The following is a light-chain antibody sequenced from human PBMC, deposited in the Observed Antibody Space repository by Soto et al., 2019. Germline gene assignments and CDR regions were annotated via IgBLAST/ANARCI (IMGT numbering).Light chain of an antibody. CDR2: DVS. CDR3: TSYTSSSPLYF. J-gene: IGLJ1*01. CDR1: SSDVGAYNY. V-gene: IGLV2-14*03. Sequence: QSALSQPASVSGSPGQSITVSCTGTSSDVGAYNYVSWYQQHPGEAPKLMIYDVSNRPSGVSNRFSGSKSGNTASLTISGLQAENEANYYCTSYTSSSPLYFFETGTKFPAL.